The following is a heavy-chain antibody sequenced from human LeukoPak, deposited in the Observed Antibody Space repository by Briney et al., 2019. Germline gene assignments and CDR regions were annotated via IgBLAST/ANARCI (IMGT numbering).Heavy chain of an antibody. CDR2: INHSGST. D-gene: IGHD3-10*01. CDR1: GGSFSDYY. V-gene: IGHV4-34*01. J-gene: IGHJ4*02. CDR3: ARHEWYYGSGSYYADY. Sequence: PSETLSLTCAVYGGSFSDYYWRWIRQPPGKGLEWIGEINHSGSTNYNPSLKSRVTISVDTSKNQFSLKLSSVTAADTAVYYCARHEWYYGSGSYYADYWGQGTLVTVSS.